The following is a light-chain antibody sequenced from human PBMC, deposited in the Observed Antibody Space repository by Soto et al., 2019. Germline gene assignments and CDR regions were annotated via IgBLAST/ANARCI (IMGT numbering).Light chain of an antibody. CDR2: EGT. V-gene: IGLV2-23*01. CDR1: SSDVGSYDL. J-gene: IGLJ2*01. CDR3: GAYSGSDTMI. Sequence: QSALTQPASVSGSPGQSITISCTGTSSDVGSYDLVSWFQHHPGEAPKLMIYEGTKRPSGVSNRFSGSKSGNTASLTISGLQTEDEADYYCGAYSGSDTMIFGGGTKLTVL.